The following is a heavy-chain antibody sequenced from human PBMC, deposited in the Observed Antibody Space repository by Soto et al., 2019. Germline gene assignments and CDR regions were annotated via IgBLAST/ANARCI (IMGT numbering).Heavy chain of an antibody. J-gene: IGHJ5*02. V-gene: IGHV1-18*01. CDR1: GYTFTSYG. Sequence: ASVKVSCKASGYTFTSYGISWVRQAPGQGLEWTGWISAYNGNTNYAQKLQGRVTMTTDTSTSTAYMELRSLRSDDTAVYYCARVETVATYFDPWGQGTLVTVSS. D-gene: IGHD4-4*01. CDR2: ISAYNGNT. CDR3: ARVETVATYFDP.